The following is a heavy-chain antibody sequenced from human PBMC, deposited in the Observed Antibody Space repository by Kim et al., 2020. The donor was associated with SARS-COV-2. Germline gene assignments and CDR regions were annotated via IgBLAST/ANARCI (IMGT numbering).Heavy chain of an antibody. CDR2: ISYNGTNK. Sequence: GGSLRLSCAASGFTFSRYAMHWVRQAPGKGLEWVAVISYNGTNKYYADSVKGRFTISRDNSKSTLFLQMNSLRAEDTAVYYCARDQYYGSGSYYPLYYF. V-gene: IGHV3-30-3*01. D-gene: IGHD3-10*01. J-gene: IGHJ1*01. CDR1: GFTFSRYA. CDR3: ARDQYYGSGSYYPLYYF.